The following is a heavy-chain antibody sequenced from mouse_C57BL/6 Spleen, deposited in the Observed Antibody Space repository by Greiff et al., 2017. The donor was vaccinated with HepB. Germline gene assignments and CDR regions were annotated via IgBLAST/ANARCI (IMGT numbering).Heavy chain of an antibody. CDR1: GYTFTSYW. CDR3: AIEDPITPDFDY. Sequence: QVQLKQPGAELVKPGASVKVSCKASGYTFTSYWMHWVKQRPGQGLEWIGRIHPSDSDTNYNQKFKGKATLTVDKSSSTAYMQLSSLTSEDSAVYYCAIEDPITPDFDYWGQGTTLTVSS. CDR2: IHPSDSDT. V-gene: IGHV1-74*01. D-gene: IGHD1-1*01. J-gene: IGHJ2*01.